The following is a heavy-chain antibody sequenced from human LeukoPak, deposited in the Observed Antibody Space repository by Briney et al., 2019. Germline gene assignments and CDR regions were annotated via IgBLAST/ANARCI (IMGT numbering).Heavy chain of an antibody. CDR1: GFTFSSYG. CDR3: TTETAYCSSTSCYDTIDY. Sequence: PGGSLRLSCAASGFTFSSYGMSWVRQAPGKGLEWVSAISGSGGSTYYADSVKGRFTISRDNSKNTLYLQMNSLRAEDTAVYYCTTETAYCSSTSCYDTIDYWGQGTLVTVSS. CDR2: ISGSGGST. J-gene: IGHJ4*02. D-gene: IGHD2-2*01. V-gene: IGHV3-23*01.